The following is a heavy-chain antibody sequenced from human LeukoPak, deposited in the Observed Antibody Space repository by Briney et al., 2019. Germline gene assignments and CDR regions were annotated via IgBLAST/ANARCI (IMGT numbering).Heavy chain of an antibody. Sequence: GGPLRLSCAASGFTFSSYWMHGLRQDPGKGLVWVSHINNDGSITNYADSVKGRFTISRDNSKNTLYLQMSSLRAEDTAVYYCAKGRGRIAAAGTWYFDLWGRGTLVTVSS. CDR2: INNDGSIT. V-gene: IGHV3-74*01. CDR3: AKGRGRIAAAGTWYFDL. J-gene: IGHJ2*01. CDR1: GFTFSSYW. D-gene: IGHD6-13*01.